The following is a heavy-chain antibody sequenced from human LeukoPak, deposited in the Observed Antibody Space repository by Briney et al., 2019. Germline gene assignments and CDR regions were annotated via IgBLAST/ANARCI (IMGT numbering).Heavy chain of an antibody. CDR1: GGTFSSYA. V-gene: IGHV1-69*05. J-gene: IGHJ4*02. D-gene: IGHD6-13*01. CDR3: IAAAGTWYYFDY. CDR2: IIPIFGTA. Sequence: SVKVSCRASGGTFSSYAISWVRQAPGQGLEWMGRIIPIFGTANYAQKFQGRVTITTDESTSTAYMELSSLRSEDTAVYYCIAAAGTWYYFDYWGQGTLVTVSS.